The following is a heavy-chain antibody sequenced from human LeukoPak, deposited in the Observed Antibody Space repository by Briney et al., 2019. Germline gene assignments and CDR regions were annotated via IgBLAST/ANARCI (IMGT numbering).Heavy chain of an antibody. CDR2: IIPIFGTA. J-gene: IGHJ6*03. CDR1: GGTFSSYA. CDR3: ARDFEERWVGYCTNGVCYKDYYYYYMDV. D-gene: IGHD2-8*01. Sequence: SVKVSCKXSGGTFSSYAISWVRQAPGQGLEWMGRIIPIFGTANYSQKFQGRVTITTDESTSTAYMELSSLRSEDTAVYYCARDFEERWVGYCTNGVCYKDYYYYYMDVWGKGTTVTVSS. V-gene: IGHV1-69*05.